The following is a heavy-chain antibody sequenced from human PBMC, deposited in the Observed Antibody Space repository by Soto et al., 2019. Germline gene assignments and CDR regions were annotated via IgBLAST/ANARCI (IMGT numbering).Heavy chain of an antibody. CDR3: ARDDEEYGMDV. Sequence: GASVKVSCKASGYTFTSYDINWVRQATGQGLEWMGWMNPNSGNTGYAQKFQGRVTMTRNTSISTAYMELSSVTAADTAVYYCARDDEEYGMDVWGQGTTVTVSS. CDR2: MNPNSGNT. V-gene: IGHV1-8*01. J-gene: IGHJ6*02. D-gene: IGHD3-16*01. CDR1: GYTFTSYD.